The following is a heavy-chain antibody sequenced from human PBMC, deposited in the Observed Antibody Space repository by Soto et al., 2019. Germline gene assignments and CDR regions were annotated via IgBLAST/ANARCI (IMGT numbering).Heavy chain of an antibody. D-gene: IGHD6-19*01. CDR2: IWYDGSNK. J-gene: IGHJ1*01. V-gene: IGHV3-33*01. Sequence: QVQLVESGGGVVQPGRSLRLSCAASGFTFSSYGMHWVRQAPGKGLEWVAVIWYDGSNKYYADSVKGRFTISRDNSKNTLYLQMNSLRAEDTAVYYCARGPYSSGWYLYFQHWGQSTLVTVSS. CDR3: ARGPYSSGWYLYFQH. CDR1: GFTFSSYG.